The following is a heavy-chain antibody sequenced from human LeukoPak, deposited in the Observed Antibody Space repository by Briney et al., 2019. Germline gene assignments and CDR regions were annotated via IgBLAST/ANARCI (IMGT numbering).Heavy chain of an antibody. V-gene: IGHV3-64D*09. D-gene: IGHD1-26*01. J-gene: IGHJ4*02. CDR1: GFTFNSYA. CDR2: ISSSGGST. CDR3: VKERSGGFFDY. Sequence: GGSLRLSCSASGFTFNSYAMHWVRQAPGKGLEYVSAISSSGGSTYYADLVKGRFTISRDNSKNTLYLQMSSLRPEDTAVYFRVKERSGGFFDYWGQGTLVTVSS.